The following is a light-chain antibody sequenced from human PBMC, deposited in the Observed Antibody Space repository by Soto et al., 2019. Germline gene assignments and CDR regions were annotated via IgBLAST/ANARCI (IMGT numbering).Light chain of an antibody. J-gene: IGKJ4*01. V-gene: IGKV1-39*01. CDR3: QQSFGTPLT. CDR2: AAS. CDR1: QSISSY. Sequence: QMTQSPSSLSASVGDRVTITCRASQSISSYLNWYQQKPGKAPKLLIYAASTLQSGVPSRFSGSGSGTDFTLTISSLQPEDSATYYCQQSFGTPLTFGGGTKADIK.